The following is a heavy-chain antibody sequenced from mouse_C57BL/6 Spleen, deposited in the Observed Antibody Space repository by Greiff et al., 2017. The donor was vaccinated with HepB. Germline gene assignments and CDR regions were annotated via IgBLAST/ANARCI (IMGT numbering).Heavy chain of an antibody. D-gene: IGHD4-1*01. CDR2: ISSGSSTI. Sequence: EVMLVESGGGLVKPGGSLKLSCAASGFTFSDYGMHWVRQAPEKGLEWVAYISSGSSTIYYADTVKGRCTISRDNAKNTLFLQMTSLRSEDTAMHDCARGERGLRGFAYWGQGTLVTVSA. CDR3: ARGERGLRGFAY. J-gene: IGHJ3*01. V-gene: IGHV5-17*01. CDR1: GFTFSDYG.